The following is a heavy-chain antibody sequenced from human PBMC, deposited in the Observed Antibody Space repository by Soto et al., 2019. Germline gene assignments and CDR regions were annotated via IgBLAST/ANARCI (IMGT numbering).Heavy chain of an antibody. CDR1: GFTVSSNY. J-gene: IGHJ6*03. CDR3: ARGAYYYYLDV. V-gene: IGHV3-53*04. Sequence: EVQLVESGGGLVQPGGSLRLSCAASGFTVSSNYMSWVRQAQGKGLEWGSVIYSGGSTYYADSVKGRFTISRHNSKNTLYLQMNSLRAEDTAVYYCARGAYYYYLDVWGKGTTVTVSS. CDR2: IYSGGST.